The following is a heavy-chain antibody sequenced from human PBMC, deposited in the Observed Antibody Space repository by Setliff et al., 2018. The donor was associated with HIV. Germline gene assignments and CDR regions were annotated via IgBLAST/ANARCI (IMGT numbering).Heavy chain of an antibody. V-gene: IGHV4-39*07. CDR3: ARIIGSDISGAQYYFDH. J-gene: IGHJ4*02. Sequence: SETLSLTCTVSGGSISSGGFYWSWIRQHPGKGLEWIGSIYYSGSTSYNPSLKSRLTISVDTSKNQFSLKLDSVTAADTAVYYCARIIGSDISGAQYYFDHWGQGSLVTVSS. CDR2: IYYSGST. CDR1: GGSISSGGFY. D-gene: IGHD1-20*01.